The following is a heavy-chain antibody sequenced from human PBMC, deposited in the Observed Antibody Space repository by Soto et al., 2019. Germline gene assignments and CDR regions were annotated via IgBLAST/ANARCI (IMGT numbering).Heavy chain of an antibody. CDR2: IRSKANSYAT. CDR1: GFTFSGSA. V-gene: IGHV3-73*01. D-gene: IGHD6-19*01. J-gene: IGHJ4*02. CDR3: TPQWLEGEVFDY. Sequence: PGGSLRLSCAASGFTFSGSAMHWVRQASGKGLEWVGRIRSKANSYATAYAASVKGRFTISRDDSKNTAYLQMNSLKTEDTAVYYCTPQWLEGEVFDYWGQGALVTVSS.